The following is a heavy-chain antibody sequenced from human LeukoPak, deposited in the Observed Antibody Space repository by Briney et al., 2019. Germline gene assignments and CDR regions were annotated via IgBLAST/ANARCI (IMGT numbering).Heavy chain of an antibody. V-gene: IGHV2-70*04. CDR3: ARIPGGSSSWYFDY. Sequence: KESGPALVKPTQTLTLTCTFSGFSLSTSGMRVSWIRQPPGKALEWLARIDWDDDKFYSTSLKTRLTISKDTSKNQVVLTMTSMDPVDTATYYCARIPGGSSSWYFDYWGQGTLVTVSS. J-gene: IGHJ4*01. CDR2: IDWDDDK. D-gene: IGHD6-13*01. CDR1: GFSLSTSGMR.